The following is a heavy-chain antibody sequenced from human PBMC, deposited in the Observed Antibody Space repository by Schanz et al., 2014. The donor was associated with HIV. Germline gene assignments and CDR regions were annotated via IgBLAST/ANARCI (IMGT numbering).Heavy chain of an antibody. CDR3: ARDEHSSSRPDWFDP. Sequence: QAQLVESGGGLVKPGGCLRLSCAASGFTFSDYSMSWIRQAPGKGLEWVSYISSSGSTIYYADSVKGRFTISRDNAKNSLYLQMNSLRAEDTAVYYCARDEHSSSRPDWFDPWGQGTLVTVYS. CDR2: ISSSGSTI. V-gene: IGHV3-11*01. CDR1: GFTFSDYS. D-gene: IGHD6-13*01. J-gene: IGHJ5*02.